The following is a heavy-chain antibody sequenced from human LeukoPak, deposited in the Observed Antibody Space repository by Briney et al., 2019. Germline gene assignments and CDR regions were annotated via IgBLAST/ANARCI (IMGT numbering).Heavy chain of an antibody. Sequence: SVKVSCKASGGTFSSYVISWVRQAPGQGLEWMGGIIPIFGTANYAQKFQGRVTITTDESTSTAYMELSSLRSEDTAVYYCARGGVGASSPWFDPWGQGTLVTVSS. J-gene: IGHJ5*02. CDR3: ARGGVGASSPWFDP. CDR1: GGTFSSYV. D-gene: IGHD1-26*01. CDR2: IIPIFGTA. V-gene: IGHV1-69*05.